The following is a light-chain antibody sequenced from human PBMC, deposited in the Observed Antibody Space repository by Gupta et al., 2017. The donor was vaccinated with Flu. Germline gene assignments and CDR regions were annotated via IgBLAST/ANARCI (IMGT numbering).Light chain of an antibody. CDR1: SSNIGSNT. CDR3: AAWDDSLNGRV. V-gene: IGLV1-44*01. CDR2: SNN. J-gene: IGLJ3*02. Sequence: QSVLTPPPSASGPPGQRVTIPCSGSSSNIGSNTVNWYQQLPGTAPKLLIYSNNQRPSGVPDRFSGSKSGTSASLTIRGLQAEDEADYYCAAWDDSLNGRVFGGGTKLTVL.